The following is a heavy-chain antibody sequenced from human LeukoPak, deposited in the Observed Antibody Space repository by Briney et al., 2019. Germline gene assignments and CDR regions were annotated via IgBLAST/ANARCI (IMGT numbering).Heavy chain of an antibody. CDR1: GGSMSVFY. J-gene: IGHJ4*02. Sequence: SETLSLTCAVSGGSMSVFYWSWIRHTPRAGREWMGYILAGGNTRYNPSLVGRIAISGDTPRNQFSRNRNSLTATDTAVYFCARHFVSKTYLEFWGQGILVSVSS. CDR3: ARHFVSKTYLEF. D-gene: IGHD2-21*01. CDR2: ILAGGNT. V-gene: IGHV4-59*08.